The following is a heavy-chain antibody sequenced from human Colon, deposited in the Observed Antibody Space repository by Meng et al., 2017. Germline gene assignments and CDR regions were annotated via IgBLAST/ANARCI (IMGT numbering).Heavy chain of an antibody. J-gene: IGHJ4*02. D-gene: IGHD1-26*01. CDR3: AGGKEDVWEVLAY. CDR1: GGAISRSNW. Sequence: QLQLQESGPGLVKSSETLSLTCTVSGGAISRSNWWIWVRQPPGKGLEWIGEICHSGSINYNPSLKSRVIVPVDKSKSQFSLKLNSVTAADTAVYYCAGGKEDVWEVLAYWGQGTLVTVSS. V-gene: IGHV4-4*02. CDR2: ICHSGSI.